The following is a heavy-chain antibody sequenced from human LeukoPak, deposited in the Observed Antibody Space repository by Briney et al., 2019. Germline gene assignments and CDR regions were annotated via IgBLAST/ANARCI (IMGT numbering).Heavy chain of an antibody. V-gene: IGHV1-69*06. CDR1: GYTFTSYG. J-gene: IGHJ6*03. D-gene: IGHD3-10*01. Sequence: SVKVSCKASGYTFTSYGISWVRQAPGQGLEWMGGIIPIFGTANYAQKFQGRVTITADKSTSTAYMELSSLRSEDTAVYYCAREKYYYGSGSLNHNYYYYYMDVWGKGTTVTVSS. CDR3: AREKYYYGSGSLNHNYYYYYMDV. CDR2: IIPIFGTA.